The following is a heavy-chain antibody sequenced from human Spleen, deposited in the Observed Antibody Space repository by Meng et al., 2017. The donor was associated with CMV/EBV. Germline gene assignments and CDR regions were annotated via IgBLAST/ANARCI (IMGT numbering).Heavy chain of an antibody. CDR2: IYYSENT. V-gene: IGHV4-39*01. CDR3: ARQTRIVAAGTQSYFDY. D-gene: IGHD6-13*01. CDR1: IRSSPYY. Sequence: IRSSPYYWGWIRQPPWKGLEWIGIIYYSENTYYNPSLKSRVTISVDTSKNQFSLKLSSVTAADTAVYYCARQTRIVAAGTQSYFDYWGQGTLVTVSS. J-gene: IGHJ4*02.